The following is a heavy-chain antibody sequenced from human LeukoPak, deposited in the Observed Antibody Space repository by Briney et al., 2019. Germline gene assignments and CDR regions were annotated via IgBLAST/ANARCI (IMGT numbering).Heavy chain of an antibody. CDR3: ARDQGATSGSYPLDY. CDR1: GFTFSSYA. J-gene: IGHJ4*02. V-gene: IGHV3-48*04. Sequence: GGSLRLSCAASGFTFSSYAMSWVRQAPGKGLEWVSYISSSGSTIYYADSVKGRFTISRYNAKNSLYLQMNSLRAEDTAVYYCARDQGATSGSYPLDYWGQGTLVTVSS. CDR2: ISSSGSTI. D-gene: IGHD1-26*01.